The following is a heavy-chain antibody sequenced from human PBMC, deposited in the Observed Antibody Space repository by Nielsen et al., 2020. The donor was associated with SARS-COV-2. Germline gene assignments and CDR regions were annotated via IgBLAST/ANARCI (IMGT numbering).Heavy chain of an antibody. J-gene: IGHJ6*02. D-gene: IGHD5-12*01. CDR1: GFTFDDYG. CDR2: INWNSGST. CDR3: ARGGAGGYREHGMDV. Sequence: ESLKLSCAASGFTFDDYGMSWVRQAPGKGLEWVAGINWNSGSTGYADSVEGRFTISRDNAMNTRYLEIKSLRADDTALYYCARGGAGGYREHGMDVWGQGTTITVSS. V-gene: IGHV3-20*04.